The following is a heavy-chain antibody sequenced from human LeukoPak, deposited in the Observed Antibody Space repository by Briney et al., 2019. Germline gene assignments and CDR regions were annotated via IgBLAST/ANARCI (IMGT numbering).Heavy chain of an antibody. CDR1: GFTFSSYS. D-gene: IGHD6-19*01. V-gene: IGHV3-21*01. J-gene: IGHJ4*02. CDR3: ARAPTFSGWFDY. Sequence: GGSLRLSCEASGFTFSSYSMNWVRQAPGKGLEWVSSISSSSSYIHYADSVKGRFTISRDNAKNSLYLQMNSLRVEDTAVYYCARAPTFSGWFDYWGQGTLVTVSS. CDR2: ISSSSSYI.